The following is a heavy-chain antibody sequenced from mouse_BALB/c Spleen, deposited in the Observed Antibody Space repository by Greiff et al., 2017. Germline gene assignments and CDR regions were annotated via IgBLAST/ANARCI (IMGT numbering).Heavy chain of an antibody. V-gene: IGHV5-6-5*01. D-gene: IGHD2-2*01. CDR3: ARGPYGYED. Sequence: VESGGGLVKPGGFLKLSCAASGFTFSCYAMSWVRQTREKRPEWVASISSGGNTYHPNRVKGRFTIPGDNAGNILNLQMSSLRSEDTAMYYCARGPYGYEDWGQGTLVTVSA. CDR1: GFTFSCYA. CDR2: ISSGGNT. J-gene: IGHJ3*01.